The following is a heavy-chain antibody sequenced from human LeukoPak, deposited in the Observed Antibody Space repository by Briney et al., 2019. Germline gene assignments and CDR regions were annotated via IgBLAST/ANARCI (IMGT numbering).Heavy chain of an antibody. J-gene: IGHJ4*02. V-gene: IGHV4-4*07. CDR3: ARDKTAGIAAAAAFFDY. CDR2: IYTSGST. CDR1: GGSISSYY. Sequence: SETLSLTCTVSGGSISSYYWSWIRQPAGKGLEWIGRIYTSGSTNYNPSLKSRVTMSVDTSKNQFSLKLSSVTAADTAVYYCARDKTAGIAAAAAFFDYWGQGALVTVSS. D-gene: IGHD6-13*01.